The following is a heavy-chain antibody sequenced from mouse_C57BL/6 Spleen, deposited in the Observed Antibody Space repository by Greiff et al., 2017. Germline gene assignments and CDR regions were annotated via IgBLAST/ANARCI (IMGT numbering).Heavy chain of an antibody. Sequence: QVQLQQSGAELARPGASVKLSCTASGYTFTSYGISWVKQRTGQGLEWIGEIYPRSGNTYYNEKFKGKATLTADKSSSTAYMELRSLTSEDSAVYFCARHYGSSYLYYFDYWGQGTTLTVSS. J-gene: IGHJ2*01. CDR3: ARHYGSSYLYYFDY. CDR2: IYPRSGNT. CDR1: GYTFTSYG. D-gene: IGHD1-1*01. V-gene: IGHV1-81*01.